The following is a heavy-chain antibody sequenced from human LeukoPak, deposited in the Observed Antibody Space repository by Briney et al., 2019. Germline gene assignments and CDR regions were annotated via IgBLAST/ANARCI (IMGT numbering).Heavy chain of an antibody. Sequence: PSETLSLTCTVSGGSISSYYWSWIRQPPGKGLEWLGYIYYSGSTNYNPSLKSRVAISVDTSKNQFSLKLSSVTAADTAVYYCARPYDYGVHDAFDIWGQGTMVTVSS. V-gene: IGHV4-59*01. J-gene: IGHJ3*02. CDR2: IYYSGST. CDR3: ARPYDYGVHDAFDI. D-gene: IGHD4-17*01. CDR1: GGSISSYY.